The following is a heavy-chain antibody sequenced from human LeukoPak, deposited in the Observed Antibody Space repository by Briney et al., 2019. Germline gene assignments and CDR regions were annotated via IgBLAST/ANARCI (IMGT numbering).Heavy chain of an antibody. CDR3: ARFSTMIPLGY. D-gene: IGHD3-22*01. Sequence: PGGSLRLSCAASGFTVSSNYMSWVRQAPGKGLERVSVIYSGGSTYYADSVKGRFTISRDNAKNSLYLQMNSLRAEDTAVYYCARFSTMIPLGYWGQGTLVTVSS. V-gene: IGHV3-53*01. CDR2: IYSGGST. CDR1: GFTVSSNY. J-gene: IGHJ4*02.